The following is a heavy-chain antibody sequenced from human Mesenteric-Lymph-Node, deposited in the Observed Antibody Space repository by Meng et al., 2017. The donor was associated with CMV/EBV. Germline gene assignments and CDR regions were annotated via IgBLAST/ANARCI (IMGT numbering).Heavy chain of an antibody. CDR1: AFTFSSYW. V-gene: IGHV3-7*01. CDR2: IKHDGSEK. J-gene: IGHJ4*02. Sequence: GESLKISCAASAFTFSSYWMTWVRQAPAKGLEWVANIKHDGSEKYYVGSVKGRFTISRDNAKNSLYLQMNSLRAEDTAVYYCAISLGNPGVDSWGQGTLVTVSS. CDR3: AISLGNPGVDS.